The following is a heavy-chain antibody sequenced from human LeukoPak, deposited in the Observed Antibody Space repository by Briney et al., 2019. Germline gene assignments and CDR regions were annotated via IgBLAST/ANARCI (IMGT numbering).Heavy chain of an antibody. V-gene: IGHV4-34*01. J-gene: IGHJ5*02. CDR2: INHSGST. Sequence: SETLSLTCAVYGGSFSGYYWSWIRQPPGKGLEWIGEINHSGSTNYNPSLKSRVTISVDTSKNQFSLKLSSVTAADTAVYYCARDPTMVPRGWFDPWGQGTLVTVSS. CDR3: ARDPTMVPRGWFDP. D-gene: IGHD3-10*01. CDR1: GGSFSGYY.